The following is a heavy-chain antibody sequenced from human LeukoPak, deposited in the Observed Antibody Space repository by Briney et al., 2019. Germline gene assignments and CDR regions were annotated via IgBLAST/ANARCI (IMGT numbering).Heavy chain of an antibody. Sequence: GGSLRLSCAASGFTFRSYWMSWVRQAPGKGLEWVANIKQDGSEKYYVDSVKGRFTISRDNAKNSLYLQMNSLRAEDTAVYYCARDHLVGMPYSWGQGTLVTVSS. CDR3: ARDHLVGMPYS. CDR1: GFTFRSYW. V-gene: IGHV3-7*01. D-gene: IGHD1-26*01. CDR2: IKQDGSEK. J-gene: IGHJ4*02.